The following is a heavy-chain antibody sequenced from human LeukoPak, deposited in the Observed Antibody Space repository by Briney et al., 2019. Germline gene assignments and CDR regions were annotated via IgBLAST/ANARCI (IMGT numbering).Heavy chain of an antibody. J-gene: IGHJ4*02. CDR3: ARGMGRDGYTALDY. Sequence: ASVKVSCKASGYTFTGYYMHWVRQAPGQGLEWMGWINPNSGGTNYAQKFQGRVTMTRDTSISTAYMELSSLRSEDTAVYYCARGMGRDGYTALDYWGQGTLVTVSS. V-gene: IGHV1-2*02. D-gene: IGHD5-24*01. CDR1: GYTFTGYY. CDR2: INPNSGGT.